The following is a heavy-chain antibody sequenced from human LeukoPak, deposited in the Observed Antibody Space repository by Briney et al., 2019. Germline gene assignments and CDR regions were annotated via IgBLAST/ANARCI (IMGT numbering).Heavy chain of an antibody. CDR3: AKDANYLRSSGYLIPIDF. V-gene: IGHV3-23*01. J-gene: IGHJ4*02. Sequence: GGSLGLSCAASGFTFSRNAMNWVRQAPGKGLEWVAADSGNGLGTYYADSVKGRFNISRDNSRNTLYLQMNSLRIEDTAFYYCAKDANYLRSSGYLIPIDFWGQGTLVTVSS. D-gene: IGHD3-22*01. CDR2: DSGNGLGT. CDR1: GFTFSRNA.